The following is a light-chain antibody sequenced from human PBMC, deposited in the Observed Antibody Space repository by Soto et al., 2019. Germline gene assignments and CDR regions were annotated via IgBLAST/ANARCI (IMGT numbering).Light chain of an antibody. CDR1: QSISTR. V-gene: IGKV1-5*01. CDR3: KQYNSYST. J-gene: IGKJ1*01. Sequence: DIQMTQSPSTLSASVGDRVTITCRASQSISTRLAWYQQKPGKAPKLLIYDASGLESGVQSRFSGSASGTEFTLTISSLQPDDFATYYCKQYNSYSTFGQGTKVDIK. CDR2: DAS.